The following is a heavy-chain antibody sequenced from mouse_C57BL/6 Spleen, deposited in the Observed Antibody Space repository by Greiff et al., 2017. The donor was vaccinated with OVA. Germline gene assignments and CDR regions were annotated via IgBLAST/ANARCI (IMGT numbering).Heavy chain of an antibody. CDR2: ISSGSSTI. CDR3: AREGLRRRGSYAMDY. J-gene: IGHJ4*01. Sequence: EVKLMESGGGLVKPGGSLKLSCAASGFTFSDYGMHWVRQAPEKGLEWVAYISSGSSTIYYADTVKGRFTISRDNAKNTLFLQMTSLRSEDTAMYYCAREGLRRRGSYAMDYWGQGTSVTVSS. CDR1: GFTFSDYG. V-gene: IGHV5-17*01. D-gene: IGHD2-4*01.